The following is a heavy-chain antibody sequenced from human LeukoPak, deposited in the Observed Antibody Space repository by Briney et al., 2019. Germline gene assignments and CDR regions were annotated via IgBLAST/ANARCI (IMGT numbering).Heavy chain of an antibody. V-gene: IGHV4-34*01. D-gene: IGHD4-17*01. CDR1: GGSFSGYY. CDR3: ARGNNPGYGDSPGAFDI. Sequence: SETLSLTCAVYGGSFSGYYWSWIRQPPGKGLEWIGEINHSGSTNYNPSLKSRVTISVDTSKNQFSLKLSSVTAADTAVYYCARGNNPGYGDSPGAFDIWGQGTMVTVSS. CDR2: INHSGST. J-gene: IGHJ3*02.